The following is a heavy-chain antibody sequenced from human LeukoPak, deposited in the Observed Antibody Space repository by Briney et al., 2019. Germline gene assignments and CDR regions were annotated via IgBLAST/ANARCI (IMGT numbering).Heavy chain of an antibody. Sequence: GGSLRLSCTASEFTFSNYWMSWVRQAPGKGLEWVANIKQDGSEKYYVDSVKGRFTISRDNAKNSLYLQMNSLKTEDTAVYYCTRPDYYDSSGYYNWGQGTLVTVSS. CDR3: TRPDYYDSSGYYN. CDR1: EFTFSNYW. D-gene: IGHD3-22*01. V-gene: IGHV3-7*03. J-gene: IGHJ4*02. CDR2: IKQDGSEK.